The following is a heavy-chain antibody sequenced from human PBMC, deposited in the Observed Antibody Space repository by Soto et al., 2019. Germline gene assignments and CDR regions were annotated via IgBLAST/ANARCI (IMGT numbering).Heavy chain of an antibody. CDR3: ASYLPLATVTTYRVVRAFDI. J-gene: IGHJ3*02. D-gene: IGHD4-17*01. V-gene: IGHV3-66*01. CDR2: IYSGGSI. Sequence: PGGSLRLSCAASGFTVSSNYMSWVRQAPGKGLEWVSVIYSGGSIYYADSVKGRFTISRDNSKNTLYLQMNSLRAEDTAVYYCASYLPLATVTTYRVVRAFDIWGQGTMVTVSS. CDR1: GFTVSSNY.